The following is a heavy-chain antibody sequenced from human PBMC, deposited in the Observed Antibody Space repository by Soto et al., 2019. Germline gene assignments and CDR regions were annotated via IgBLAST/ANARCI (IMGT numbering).Heavy chain of an antibody. CDR2: INPSGGST. J-gene: IGHJ6*02. Sequence: ASVKVSCKASGYTFTSYGISWVRQAPGQGLEWMGIINPSGGSTSYAQKFQGRVTMTRDTSTSTVYMELSSLRSEDTAVYYCARDGNGVFGVVPDYYYGMDVWGQGTTVTVSS. V-gene: IGHV1-46*01. CDR3: ARDGNGVFGVVPDYYYGMDV. D-gene: IGHD3-3*01. CDR1: GYTFTSYG.